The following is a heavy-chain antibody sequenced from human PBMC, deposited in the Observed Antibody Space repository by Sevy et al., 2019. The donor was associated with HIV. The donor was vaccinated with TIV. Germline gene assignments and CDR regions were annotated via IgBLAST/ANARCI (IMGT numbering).Heavy chain of an antibody. Sequence: SETLSLTCTVSGGSISSGGYYWSWIRQHPGKGLEWIGYIYYSGSTYYNPSLKSRVTISVDTSKNQFSLKLSSVTAADTAVYYCARAYYDSSGHYYYYYYGMDVWGQWTTVTVSS. CDR1: GGSISSGGYY. D-gene: IGHD3-22*01. V-gene: IGHV4-31*03. CDR3: ARAYYDSSGHYYYYYYGMDV. J-gene: IGHJ6*02. CDR2: IYYSGST.